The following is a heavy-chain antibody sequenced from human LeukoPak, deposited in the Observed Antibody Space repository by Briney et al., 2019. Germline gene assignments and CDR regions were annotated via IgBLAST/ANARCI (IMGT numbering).Heavy chain of an antibody. D-gene: IGHD3-16*01. CDR3: ASQFTFGGVMLDY. J-gene: IGHJ4*02. V-gene: IGHV3-66*04. CDR1: GFTVSSNY. Sequence: GGSLRLSCAASGFTVSSNYMSWVRQAPGKGLEWVSVIYSGGSTYYADSVKGRFTISRDNSKNTLYLQMNSLRAEDTAVYYCASQFTFGGVMLDYWGQGTLVTVSS. CDR2: IYSGGST.